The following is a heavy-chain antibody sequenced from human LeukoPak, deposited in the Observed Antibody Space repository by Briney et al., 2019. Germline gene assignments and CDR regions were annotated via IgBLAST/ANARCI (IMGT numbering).Heavy chain of an antibody. CDR3: ARCMVRGVIYYYYMDV. D-gene: IGHD3-10*01. CDR2: IKQDGNEK. J-gene: IGHJ6*03. Sequence: PGGSLRLSCAASGFRFNTYWMSWVRQAPGKGLEWVANIKQDGNEKYYADSVKGRFTISRDNGKNSLDLQMNSLRADDTAVYYCARCMVRGVIYYYYMDVWGKGTTVTVSS. V-gene: IGHV3-7*01. CDR1: GFRFNTYW.